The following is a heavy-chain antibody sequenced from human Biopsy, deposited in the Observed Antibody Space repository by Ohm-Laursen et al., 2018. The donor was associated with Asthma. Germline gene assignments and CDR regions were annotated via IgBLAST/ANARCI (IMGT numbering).Heavy chain of an antibody. CDR3: VRGEEVAGTYFKD. V-gene: IGHV4-34*01. Sequence: PSETLSLTYAISGGSFTHYFWMWIRQPPGKGLEWIGEINYRGDTNYNPSLESRVSISVDTSTYHFSLRLNSVTAADTAVYYCVRGEEVAGTYFKDWDQGTLVTVSS. J-gene: IGHJ1*01. CDR2: INYRGDT. CDR1: GGSFTHYF. D-gene: IGHD6-19*01.